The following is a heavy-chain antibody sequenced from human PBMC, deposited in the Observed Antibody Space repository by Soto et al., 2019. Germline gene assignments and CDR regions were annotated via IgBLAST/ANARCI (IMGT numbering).Heavy chain of an antibody. V-gene: IGHV4-38-2*01. Sequence: AETLSLTCAVSVYSISSGYYWGFIRQPPGKGLEWIGSIYHSGSTYYNPSLKSRVTISVDTSKDQFSLKLSSVTTADTAVYYCARHTSSIAAAGESFDYWGQGTLVTVSS. CDR2: IYHSGST. J-gene: IGHJ4*02. CDR3: ARHTSSIAAAGESFDY. CDR1: VYSISSGYY. D-gene: IGHD6-13*01.